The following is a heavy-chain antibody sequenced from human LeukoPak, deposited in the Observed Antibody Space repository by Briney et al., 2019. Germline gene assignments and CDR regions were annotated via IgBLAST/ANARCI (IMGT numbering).Heavy chain of an antibody. J-gene: IGHJ4*02. V-gene: IGHV4-39*01. CDR3: ARRGSYYRVDY. D-gene: IGHD1-26*01. CDR1: GDSISSSTYY. CDR2: IYYSGST. Sequence: SETLSLTCTVSGDSISSSTYYWGWLRQPPGQGLEWIGSIYYSGSTYYNPSLKSRVTMSVDTSKNQFSLKLSSVTAADTAVYYGARRGSYYRVDYWGQGTLVTVSS.